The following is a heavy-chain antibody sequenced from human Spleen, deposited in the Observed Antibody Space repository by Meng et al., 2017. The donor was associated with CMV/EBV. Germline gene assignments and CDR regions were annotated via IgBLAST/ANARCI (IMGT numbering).Heavy chain of an antibody. Sequence: GESLKISCAASGFTFSDYYMSWIRQAPGKGLEWVSYISSSGSTIYYADSVKGRFTISRDNAKNSLYLQMNSLRAEDTAVYYCARADRVVVYYYYGMDVWGQGTTVTVSS. CDR2: ISSSGSTI. CDR1: GFTFSDYY. J-gene: IGHJ6*02. D-gene: IGHD5-12*01. CDR3: ARADRVVVYYYYGMDV. V-gene: IGHV3-11*04.